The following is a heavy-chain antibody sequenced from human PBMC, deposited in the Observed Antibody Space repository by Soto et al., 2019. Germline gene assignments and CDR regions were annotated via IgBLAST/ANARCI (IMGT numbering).Heavy chain of an antibody. V-gene: IGHV3-48*02. CDR2: ISSGASSI. CDR3: ARVGAVEY. Sequence: GGSLRLCCVVSGFTVSTYGMTWVRQAPGKGLEWVSYISSGASSIFYADSVKGRFTISRDDAKNSLYLQMNSLRDEDTAVYYCARVGAVEYWGQGTLVTVSS. CDR1: GFTVSTYG. D-gene: IGHD3-16*01. J-gene: IGHJ4*02.